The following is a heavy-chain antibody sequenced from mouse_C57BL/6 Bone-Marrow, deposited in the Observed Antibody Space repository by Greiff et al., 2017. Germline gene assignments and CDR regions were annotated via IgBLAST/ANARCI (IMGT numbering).Heavy chain of an antibody. J-gene: IGHJ3*01. CDR3: ASLTVVAPGFAY. V-gene: IGHV5-9*01. D-gene: IGHD1-1*01. Sequence: EVMLVESGGGLVKPGGSLKLSCAASGFTFSSYTMSWVRQTPEKRLEWVATISGGGGNTYYPDSVKGRFTISRDNAKNTLYLQMSSLRSEDTALYYCASLTVVAPGFAYWGQGTLVTVSA. CDR1: GFTFSSYT. CDR2: ISGGGGNT.